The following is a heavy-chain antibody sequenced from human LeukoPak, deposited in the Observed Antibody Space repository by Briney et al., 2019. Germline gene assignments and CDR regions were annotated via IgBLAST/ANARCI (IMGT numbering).Heavy chain of an antibody. CDR3: AGDSDAIAARPG. V-gene: IGHV3-48*03. D-gene: IGHD6-6*01. CDR1: GFTFSTYE. CDR2: ISSGGSTM. J-gene: IGHJ4*02. Sequence: GGSLRLSCAASGFTFSTYEMNWVRQAPGKGLEWVSYISSGGSTMYYADSVKGRFTISRDNAKNSLYLQMNSLRAEDTAVYYCAGDSDAIAARPGWGQGTLVTVSS.